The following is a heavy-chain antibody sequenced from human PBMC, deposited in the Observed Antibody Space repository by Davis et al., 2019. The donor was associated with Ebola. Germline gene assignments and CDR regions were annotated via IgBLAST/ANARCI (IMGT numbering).Heavy chain of an antibody. CDR1: GGSISSYY. Sequence: PSETLSLTCTVSGGSISSYYWSWVRQAPGKGLEWVSAISGSGGSTYYADSVKGRFTISRDNSKNTLYLQMNSLRAEDTAVYYCARDASPYYDFWSDGLGYWGQGTLVTVSS. CDR2: ISGSGGST. J-gene: IGHJ4*02. D-gene: IGHD3-3*01. CDR3: ARDASPYYDFWSDGLGY. V-gene: IGHV3-23*01.